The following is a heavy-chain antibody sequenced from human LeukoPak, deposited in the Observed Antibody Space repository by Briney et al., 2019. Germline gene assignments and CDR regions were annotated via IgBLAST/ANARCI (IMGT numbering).Heavy chain of an antibody. D-gene: IGHD2-2*01. CDR1: GYTFTGYY. Sequence: ASVKVSCKASGYTFTGYYIHWVRQAPGQGLEWMGWINPNSGDTNYAQKFQGRVTLTGDTSISTAYMELSRLRSDDTAVYYCARLVGYCSSITCFDYWGQGTLVTVSS. CDR2: INPNSGDT. J-gene: IGHJ4*02. V-gene: IGHV1-2*02. CDR3: ARLVGYCSSITCFDY.